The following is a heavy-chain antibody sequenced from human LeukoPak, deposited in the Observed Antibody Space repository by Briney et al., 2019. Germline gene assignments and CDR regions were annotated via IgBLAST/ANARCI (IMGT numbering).Heavy chain of an antibody. D-gene: IGHD3-10*01. V-gene: IGHV4-39*07. J-gene: IGHJ6*03. CDR3: AREDDGSGFRYYYYYYMDV. CDR2: IYYSGST. Sequence: SETLSLTCTVSGGSISSSSYYWGWVRQPPGKGLEWIGSIYYSGSTYYNPSLKSRVTISVDTSKNQFSLKLSSVTAADTAVYYCAREDDGSGFRYYYYYYMDVWGKGTTVTVSS. CDR1: GGSISSSSYY.